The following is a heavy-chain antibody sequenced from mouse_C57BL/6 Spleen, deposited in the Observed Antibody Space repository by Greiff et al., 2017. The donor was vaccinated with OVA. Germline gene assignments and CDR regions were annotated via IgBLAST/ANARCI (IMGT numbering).Heavy chain of an antibody. CDR3: ARGVPLDY. V-gene: IGHV1-82*01. CDR1: GYAFSSSW. J-gene: IGHJ2*01. CDR2: IYPGDGDT. D-gene: IGHD2-14*01. Sequence: VQLQQSGPELVKPGASVKISCKASGYAFSSSWMNWVKQRPGKGLEWIGRIYPGDGDTNYNGKFKGKATLTAAKSSSTAYMQLSSLTSEDSAVYFCARGVPLDYWGQGTTLTVSS.